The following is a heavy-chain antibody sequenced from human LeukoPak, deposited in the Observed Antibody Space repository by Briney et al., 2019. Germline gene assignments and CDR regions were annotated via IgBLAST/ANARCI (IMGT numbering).Heavy chain of an antibody. CDR1: GFTFSSYE. Sequence: GSLRLSCAASGFTFSSYEMNWVRQPPGKGLEWIGSIYYSGSTYYNPSLKSRVTISVDTSKNQFSLKLSSVTAADTAVYYCARERELQFQHWGQGTLVTVSS. V-gene: IGHV4-39*02. J-gene: IGHJ1*01. CDR2: IYYSGST. D-gene: IGHD1-26*01. CDR3: ARERELQFQH.